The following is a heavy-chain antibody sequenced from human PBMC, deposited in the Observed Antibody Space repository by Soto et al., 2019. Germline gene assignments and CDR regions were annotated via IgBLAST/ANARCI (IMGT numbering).Heavy chain of an antibody. Sequence: SDTLSLTCTVSGSPISSHYWSWFRQPPGQGLEWVGYIYYTGTTTYNPSFMGRAAISVDASKNQFSLKLTSVTAADAAVYYCATMGATAGSYYFEYWGQGALVTVSS. CDR2: IYYTGTT. J-gene: IGHJ4*02. CDR3: ATMGATAGSYYFEY. CDR1: GSPISSHY. D-gene: IGHD1-26*01. V-gene: IGHV4-59*08.